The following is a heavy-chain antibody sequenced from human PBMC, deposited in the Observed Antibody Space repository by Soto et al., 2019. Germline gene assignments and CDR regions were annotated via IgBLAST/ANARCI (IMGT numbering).Heavy chain of an antibody. Sequence: ASVKVSCKASGYTFDTYGISWVRQAPGQGLEWMGWISTYTGNTDYAQKLQGRVTMTTDTSSSTAYMELRSLRSDDTAVCFCARGGYCSSTSCYAGGYYYYGMDVWGQGTTVTVSS. V-gene: IGHV1-18*01. CDR3: ARGGYCSSTSCYAGGYYYYGMDV. CDR1: GYTFDTYG. J-gene: IGHJ6*02. CDR2: ISTYTGNT. D-gene: IGHD2-2*01.